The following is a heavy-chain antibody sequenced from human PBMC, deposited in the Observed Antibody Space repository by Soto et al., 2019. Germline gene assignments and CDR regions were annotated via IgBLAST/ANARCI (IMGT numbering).Heavy chain of an antibody. D-gene: IGHD3-22*01. CDR1: GFTFSSYA. Sequence: GGSLRLSCAASGFTFSSYAMHWVRQAPGKGLEWVAVISYDGSNKYYADSVKGRFTISRDNSKNTLYLQMNSLRAEDTAVYYCARDDYYDSSGFDYWGQGTLVTVSS. CDR3: ARDDYYDSSGFDY. CDR2: ISYDGSNK. J-gene: IGHJ4*02. V-gene: IGHV3-30-3*01.